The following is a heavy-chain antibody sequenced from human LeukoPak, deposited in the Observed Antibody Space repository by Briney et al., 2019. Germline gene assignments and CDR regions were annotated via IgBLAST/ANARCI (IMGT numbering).Heavy chain of an antibody. Sequence: SVKVSCKASGGTFSSYTISWVRQAPGQGLEWVGRIIPILGIANYAQKFQGRVTITADKSTSTAYMELSSLRSEDTAVYYCARDLEGIATVSNDYWGQGTLVTVSS. D-gene: IGHD2-21*01. CDR2: IIPILGIA. CDR1: GGTFSSYT. V-gene: IGHV1-69*02. CDR3: ARDLEGIATVSNDY. J-gene: IGHJ4*02.